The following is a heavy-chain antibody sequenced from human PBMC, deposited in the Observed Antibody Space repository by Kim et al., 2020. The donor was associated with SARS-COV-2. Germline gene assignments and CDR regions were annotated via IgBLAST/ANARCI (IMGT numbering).Heavy chain of an antibody. D-gene: IGHD3-10*01. Sequence: GGSLRLSCAASGFTFSTYGMHWVRQAPGKGLEWVAVISYDGSNKYYADSVKGRFTISRDNSKNTLYLQMNSLRAEDTAVYYCAKDTQGLLWFGELLSQISDYVMDFGGQGT. CDR2: ISYDGSNK. V-gene: IGHV3-30*18. J-gene: IGHJ6*02. CDR1: GFTFSTYG. CDR3: AKDTQGLLWFGELLSQISDYVMDF.